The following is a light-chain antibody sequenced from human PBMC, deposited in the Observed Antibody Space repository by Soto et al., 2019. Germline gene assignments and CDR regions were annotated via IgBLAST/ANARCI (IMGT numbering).Light chain of an antibody. J-gene: IGLJ2*01. Sequence: QSVLTQPPSVSAASGQKVTISCSGSSSNIGNNFVSWYQQLPGTSPKLLMYDNNKRPSGIPDRFSGSRSGTSATLGITGLQTGDEADYYCGTWDSSMSGVIFGGGTKLTVL. V-gene: IGLV1-51*01. CDR3: GTWDSSMSGVI. CDR1: SSNIGNNF. CDR2: DNN.